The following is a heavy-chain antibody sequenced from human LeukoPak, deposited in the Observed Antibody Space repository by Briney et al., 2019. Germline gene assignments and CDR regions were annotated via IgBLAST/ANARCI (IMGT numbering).Heavy chain of an antibody. CDR2: INHSGST. V-gene: IGHV4-34*01. J-gene: IGHJ4*02. Sequence: PSETLSLTCAVYGGSFSGYYWSWIRQPPGKGLEWIGEINHSGSTNYNLSLKSRVTISVDTSKNQFSLKLSSVTAADTAVYYCASGGRLGYCSSTSCYRNYKFDYWGQGTLVTVSS. CDR1: GGSFSGYY. D-gene: IGHD2-2*01. CDR3: ASGGRLGYCSSTSCYRNYKFDY.